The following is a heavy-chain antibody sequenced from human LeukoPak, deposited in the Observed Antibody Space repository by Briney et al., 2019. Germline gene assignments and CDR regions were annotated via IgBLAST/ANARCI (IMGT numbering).Heavy chain of an antibody. D-gene: IGHD2-8*02. CDR2: FYYSGST. V-gene: IGHV4-59*08. Sequence: SETLSLTCTVSGGSISSDYWSWIRQPPGKGLEWIGYFYYSGSTNYNPSLKSRVTMSVDTSRNQFSLKLSSVTAADTAVHYCARTGGTIDYWGQGTLVTVSS. CDR1: GGSISSDY. J-gene: IGHJ4*02. CDR3: ARTGGTIDY.